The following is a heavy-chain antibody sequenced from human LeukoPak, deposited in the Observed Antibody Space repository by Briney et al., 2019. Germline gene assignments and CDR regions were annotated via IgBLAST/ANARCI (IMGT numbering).Heavy chain of an antibody. Sequence: GGSLRLSCAAPGFTFSSYAMHWVRQAPGKGLEWVAVISYDGSNKYYADSVKGRFTISRDNSKNTLYLQMNSLRAEDTAVYYCARDPQGSYYYMDVWSKGTTVTVSS. CDR1: GFTFSSYA. V-gene: IGHV3-30-3*01. CDR2: ISYDGSNK. J-gene: IGHJ6*03. CDR3: ARDPQGSYYYMDV.